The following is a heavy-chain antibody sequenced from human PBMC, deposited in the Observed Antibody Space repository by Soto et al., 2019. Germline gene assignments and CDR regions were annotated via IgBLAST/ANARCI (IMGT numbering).Heavy chain of an antibody. CDR1: GFTFSNAW. CDR3: TTDIGIQLWGRNKNYGMDV. V-gene: IGHV3-15*07. J-gene: IGHJ6*02. CDR2: IKSKTDGGTT. D-gene: IGHD5-18*01. Sequence: GGSLRLSCAASGFTFSNAWMNWVRQAPGKGLEWVGRIKSKTDGGTTDYAAPVKGRFTISRDDSKNTLYLQMNNLKTEDTAVYYCTTDIGIQLWGRNKNYGMDVWGQGTTVTVSS.